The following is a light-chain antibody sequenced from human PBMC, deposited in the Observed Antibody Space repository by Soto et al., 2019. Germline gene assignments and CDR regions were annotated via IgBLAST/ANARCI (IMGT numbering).Light chain of an antibody. V-gene: IGKV4-1*01. CDR1: QSVLYSSNNKNY. CDR3: QQYYNIPWT. J-gene: IGKJ1*01. CDR2: WAS. Sequence: DIVMTQSPDSLAVSLGERATINCKSSQSVLYSSNNKNYLAWYQQKPGQPPKLLIYWASTRESGVPDRFSGSGSGTDFTPTISSLQAEDVAVYYCQQYYNIPWTFGQGTKVEIK.